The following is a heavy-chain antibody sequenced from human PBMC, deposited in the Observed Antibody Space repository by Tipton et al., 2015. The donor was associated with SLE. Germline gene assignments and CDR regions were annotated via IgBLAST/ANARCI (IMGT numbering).Heavy chain of an antibody. CDR3: ARRIRYSGYSSSWYNWFDP. CDR1: GYTFTTYS. D-gene: IGHD6-13*01. Sequence: QSGAEVKKPGESLKISCKGSGYTFTTYSIGWVRQMPGKGLEWMGIISPGDSDIKYSPSFQGQVTISADKSISTAYLQWTSLKASDTAVYYCARRIRYSGYSSSWYNWFDPWGQGTLVTVSA. J-gene: IGHJ5*02. V-gene: IGHV5-51*03. CDR2: ISPGDSDI.